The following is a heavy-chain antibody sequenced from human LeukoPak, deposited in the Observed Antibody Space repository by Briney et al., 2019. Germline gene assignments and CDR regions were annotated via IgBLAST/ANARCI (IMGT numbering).Heavy chain of an antibody. CDR3: ARGLYYYGSGSYADFDY. V-gene: IGHV1-2*02. D-gene: IGHD3-10*01. CDR1: GYTFTGYY. CDR2: INPNSGGT. J-gene: IGHJ4*02. Sequence: ASVKVSCKASGYTFTGYYMHWVRQAPGQGLEWMGWINPNSGGTHYAQKFQGRVTMTRDTSISTAYMELSRLRSDDTAVYYCARGLYYYGSGSYADFDYWGQGTLVTVSS.